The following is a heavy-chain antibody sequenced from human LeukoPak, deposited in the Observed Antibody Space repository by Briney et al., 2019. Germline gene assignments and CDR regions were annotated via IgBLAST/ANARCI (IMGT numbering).Heavy chain of an antibody. CDR2: MFHSWST. D-gene: IGHD3-10*01. V-gene: IGHV4-59*01. J-gene: IGHJ5*02. CDR1: GDSINSSY. CDR3: ARGGGLWFGEPNNWFDP. Sequence: SETLSLTCTVSGDSINSSYWSWLRQPPGKGLEWVGYMFHSWSTNYNPSLKSRVTISVDTSRNQFSLRLTSATAADTAVYYCARGGGLWFGEPNNWFDPWGQGILVTVAA.